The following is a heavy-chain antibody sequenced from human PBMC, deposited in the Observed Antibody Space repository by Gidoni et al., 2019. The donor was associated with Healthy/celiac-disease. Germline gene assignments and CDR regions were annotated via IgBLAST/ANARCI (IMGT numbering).Heavy chain of an antibody. Sequence: EVQLLESGGGLVQPGGSLRLSCAASGFTFSSYAMSWVRQAPGKGLGWVSAIRGSGGSTYYADSVKGRVTIARDNSKNTLYLQMNSLRAEDTAVYYCAKELGFSVAGRMYYWGQGTLVTVSS. CDR1: GFTFSSYA. CDR3: AKELGFSVAGRMYY. CDR2: IRGSGGST. V-gene: IGHV3-23*01. J-gene: IGHJ4*02. D-gene: IGHD6-19*01.